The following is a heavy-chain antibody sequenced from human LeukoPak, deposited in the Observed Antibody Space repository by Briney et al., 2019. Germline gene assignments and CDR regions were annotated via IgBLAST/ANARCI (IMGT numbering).Heavy chain of an antibody. D-gene: IGHD2-2*01. Sequence: PSETLSLTCAIYGGSFSGYYWSWVRQPPGKGLEWIGEINHSGSTNYNPSLKSRVTISVDTSKNQFSLKLSSVAAADTAVYYCARNGYCSSTSCDGSGWPLFDYWGQGTLVTVSS. CDR1: GGSFSGYY. CDR3: ARNGYCSSTSCDGSGWPLFDY. J-gene: IGHJ4*02. V-gene: IGHV4-34*01. CDR2: INHSGST.